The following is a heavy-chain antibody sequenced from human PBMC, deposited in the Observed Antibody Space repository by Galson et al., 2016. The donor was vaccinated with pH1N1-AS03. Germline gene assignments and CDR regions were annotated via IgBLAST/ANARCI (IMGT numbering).Heavy chain of an antibody. J-gene: IGHJ6*02. D-gene: IGHD2-8*01. Sequence: SVKVSCKASGYIFTGFYVHWVRQAPGQGLEWMGWINPNNGVTNYAQKFQAWVTMTRDTSVSTAYMELYGLKSDDTAVYYCARDPRGSCTSATCPTTYYFGMDVWGQGTTVIVSS. CDR3: ARDPRGSCTSATCPTTYYFGMDV. CDR1: GYIFTGFY. CDR2: INPNNGVT. V-gene: IGHV1-2*04.